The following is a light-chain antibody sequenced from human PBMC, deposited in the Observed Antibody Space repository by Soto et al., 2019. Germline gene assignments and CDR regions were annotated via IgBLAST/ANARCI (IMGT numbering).Light chain of an antibody. J-gene: IGKJ4*02. CDR2: TAS. Sequence: DIQMTQSPSTLSASVGDRVTITCRASQSISTWLAWYQQKPGKAPKLLIYTASSLEGGVPSRFSGSGSGTEFNITVSSLRPDDFATYYCQQYNTTPLTFGGGTTVEIK. CDR1: QSISTW. CDR3: QQYNTTPLT. V-gene: IGKV1-5*03.